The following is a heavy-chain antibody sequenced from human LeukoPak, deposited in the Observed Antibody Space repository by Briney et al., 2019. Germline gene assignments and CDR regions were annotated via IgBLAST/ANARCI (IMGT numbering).Heavy chain of an antibody. J-gene: IGHJ4*02. D-gene: IGHD3-3*01. V-gene: IGHV3-30*04. CDR2: ISYDATNK. Sequence: GGSLRLSCAVSGFPFSRYAMHWVRQVPGKGLEWVALISYDATNKYYADSVKGRFNISRDNSKNTLYLQMNRLRAEDTAVYDCARADVWLKYYVDSWGQGTLVTVSS. CDR1: GFPFSRYA. CDR3: ARADVWLKYYVDS.